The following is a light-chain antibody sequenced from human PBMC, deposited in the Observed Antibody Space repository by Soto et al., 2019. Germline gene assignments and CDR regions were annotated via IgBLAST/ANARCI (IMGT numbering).Light chain of an antibody. CDR2: RNN. Sequence: QSVLTQPPSASGTPGQRVTISCSGSSSNIGSNYVYWYQQLPGTAPKLLIYRNNQRPSGVPDRFSGSKSGISASLAISGFRSEDEADYYCAAWDDSLSVFYVFGTGTKVT. V-gene: IGLV1-47*01. J-gene: IGLJ1*01. CDR3: AAWDDSLSVFYV. CDR1: SSNIGSNY.